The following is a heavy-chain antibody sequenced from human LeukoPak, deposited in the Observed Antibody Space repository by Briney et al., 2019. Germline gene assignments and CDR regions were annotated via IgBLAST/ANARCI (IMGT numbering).Heavy chain of an antibody. V-gene: IGHV1-69*13. Sequence: SVKVSFKASGGTFRIFAISWVRQAPGQGLEWMGGSIPIFRTANYAQKFQGRVTITADESTSTAYMELSSLRSEDTAVYYCARALRYYSDSSGYAFDYWGQGTLVTVSS. CDR3: ARALRYYSDSSGYAFDY. D-gene: IGHD3-22*01. CDR1: GGTFRIFA. CDR2: SIPIFRTA. J-gene: IGHJ4*02.